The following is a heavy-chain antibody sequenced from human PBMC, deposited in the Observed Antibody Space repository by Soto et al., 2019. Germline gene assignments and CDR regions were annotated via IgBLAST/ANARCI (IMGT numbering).Heavy chain of an antibody. D-gene: IGHD6-6*01. Sequence: SETLSLTCAVYGGSFSDFSWTWIRQSPGKGLEWVGEISPSGTTNYNASLKSRVTISVDTSKNQVSLELTSVSAADTAVYYCARAPKVSGSSQTRPDFWGQGTLVTVSS. CDR3: ARAPKVSGSSQTRPDF. J-gene: IGHJ4*02. CDR2: ISPSGTT. CDR1: GGSFSDFS. V-gene: IGHV4-34*01.